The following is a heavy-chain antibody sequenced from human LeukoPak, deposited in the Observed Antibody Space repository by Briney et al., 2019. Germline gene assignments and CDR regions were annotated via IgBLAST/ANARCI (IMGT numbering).Heavy chain of an antibody. CDR2: IYHGGST. D-gene: IGHD1-1*01. CDR3: ARDLGTTGTTRNNWFDP. V-gene: IGHV4-38-2*02. J-gene: IGHJ5*02. Sequence: SETLSLTCTISGGSVSDYYWSWIRQSPGKGLEWIGSIYHGGSTYYNPSLRSRVIVSVDTSKNHFSLKMSSVTAADTAVYYCARDLGTTGTTRNNWFDPWGQGTLVTVSS. CDR1: GGSVSDYY.